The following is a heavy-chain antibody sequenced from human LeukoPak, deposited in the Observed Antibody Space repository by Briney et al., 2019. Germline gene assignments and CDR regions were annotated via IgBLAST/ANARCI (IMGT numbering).Heavy chain of an antibody. CDR2: ISWNSGSI. Sequence: SLRLSCAASGFTFGGYAMHWVPQAPGKGLGGVSGISWNSGSIGYADSVKGRFTMSRDNARNSLYLQMNSLRVEDTAMYYCAKERPAVDSSGYYFDYWGQGTLVTVSS. J-gene: IGHJ4*02. D-gene: IGHD3-22*01. V-gene: IGHV3-9*01. CDR1: GFTFGGYA. CDR3: AKERPAVDSSGYYFDY.